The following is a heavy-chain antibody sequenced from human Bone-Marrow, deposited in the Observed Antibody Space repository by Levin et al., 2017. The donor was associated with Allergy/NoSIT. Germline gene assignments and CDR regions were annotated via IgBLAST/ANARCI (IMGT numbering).Heavy chain of an antibody. CDR2: MNPNSGNT. Sequence: ASVKVSCKASGYTFTSYDINWVRQATGQGLEWMGWMNPNSGNTGYAQKFQGRVTMTRNTSISTAYMELSSLISEGTAVYYCAGRLAPIFGVVPLGMDVWRQGTTVTVSS. J-gene: IGHJ6*02. CDR1: GYTFTSYD. V-gene: IGHV1-8*01. CDR3: AGRLAPIFGVVPLGMDV. D-gene: IGHD3-3*01.